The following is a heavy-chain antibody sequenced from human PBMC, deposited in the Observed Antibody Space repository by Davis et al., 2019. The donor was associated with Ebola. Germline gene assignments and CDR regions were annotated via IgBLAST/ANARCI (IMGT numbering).Heavy chain of an antibody. J-gene: IGHJ4*02. D-gene: IGHD5-18*01. Sequence: GESLKISCAASGFTFSSYAMHWVRQAPGKGLEWVAVISYDGSNKYYADSVKGRFTISRDNSKNTLYLQMNSLRAEDTAVYYCAKDPLLFSQLWLIRGFDYWGQGTLVTVSS. V-gene: IGHV3-30-3*01. CDR3: AKDPLLFSQLWLIRGFDY. CDR1: GFTFSSYA. CDR2: ISYDGSNK.